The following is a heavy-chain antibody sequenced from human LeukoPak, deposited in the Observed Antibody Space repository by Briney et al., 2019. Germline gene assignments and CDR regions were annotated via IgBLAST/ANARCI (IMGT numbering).Heavy chain of an antibody. J-gene: IGHJ6*02. Sequence: ASVKISCKGSGDTFYNSAFNWVRQAPGQGLDWMGRVIPGLSVTNYAQKFQGRLTMSADKSTRTAYIELRSLRSEDTAVYFCARDPTHTDIVVVVADYYYYGMDVWGQGTTVTVSS. CDR1: GDTFYNSA. D-gene: IGHD2-15*01. V-gene: IGHV1-69*04. CDR3: ARDPTHTDIVVVVADYYYYGMDV. CDR2: VIPGLSVT.